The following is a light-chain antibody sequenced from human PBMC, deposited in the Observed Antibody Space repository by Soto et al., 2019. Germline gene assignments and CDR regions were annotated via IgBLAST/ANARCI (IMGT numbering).Light chain of an antibody. CDR3: QQRSNWPALN. Sequence: EIVLTQSPATLSLSPGERATLSCRASQSVSSYLAWYQQKPGQAPRLLIYDASNSATGIPARFSGSGSGTDFTLTISSLEPEDFAVYYCQQRSNWPALNFGGGTKVEIK. CDR1: QSVSSY. CDR2: DAS. V-gene: IGKV3-11*01. J-gene: IGKJ4*01.